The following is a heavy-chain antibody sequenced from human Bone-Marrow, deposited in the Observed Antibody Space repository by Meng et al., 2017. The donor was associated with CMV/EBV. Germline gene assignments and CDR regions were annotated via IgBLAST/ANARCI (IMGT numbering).Heavy chain of an antibody. Sequence: GESLKISCAASGFTVSSNYMSWVRQAPGKGLEWVSVIYSGGSTYYADSVKCRFTISRDNSKNTLYLQMNSLRAEDTAVYYCARDKRGTIFDYWGQGTLVTVSS. CDR2: IYSGGST. V-gene: IGHV3-66*02. D-gene: IGHD5-24*01. CDR3: ARDKRGTIFDY. CDR1: GFTVSSNY. J-gene: IGHJ4*02.